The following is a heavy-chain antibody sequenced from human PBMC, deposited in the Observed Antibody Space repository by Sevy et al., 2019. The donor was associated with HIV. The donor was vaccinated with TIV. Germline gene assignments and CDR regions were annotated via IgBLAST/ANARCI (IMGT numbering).Heavy chain of an antibody. D-gene: IGHD2-8*01. Sequence: GGSLRLSCAASGFTFSKYSMSWVRQPPGKGLEWVSTLAFGCGEINHADSVKGRFTISRENSKSSVYLQMNNLRPEDTAVYYCAREGCTKPHDYWGQGTLVTVSS. J-gene: IGHJ4*02. CDR1: GFTFSKYS. V-gene: IGHV3-23*01. CDR3: AREGCTKPHDY. CDR2: LAFGCGEI.